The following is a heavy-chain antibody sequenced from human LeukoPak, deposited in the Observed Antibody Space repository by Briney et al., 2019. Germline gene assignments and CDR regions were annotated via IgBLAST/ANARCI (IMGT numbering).Heavy chain of an antibody. CDR2: ISFDGSNK. J-gene: IGHJ6*02. V-gene: IGHV3-30*18. CDR1: GFSFSSYA. Sequence: GGSLRLSCATSGFSFSSYALHWVRRAPGKGLEWVAVISFDGSNKDYADSVKGRFTVSRDKAKNTLSLEMNSLRTEDTAVYYCAKAQRDKYDTGPSYYYGTDVWGQGTTVTVSS. D-gene: IGHD3-22*01. CDR3: AKAQRDKYDTGPSYYYGTDV.